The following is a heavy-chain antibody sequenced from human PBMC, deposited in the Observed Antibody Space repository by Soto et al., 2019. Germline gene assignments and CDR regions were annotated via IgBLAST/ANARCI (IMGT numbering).Heavy chain of an antibody. CDR3: AKVPNFGDYEYYLVY. Sequence: EVQLLESGGDLVQPGGPLRLSCAASGFTFSSYAMSWVRQAPGKGLEWVSGISGSGGNTYYADSVKGRFTISRDNSKNTLYLQMNSLRAEDTAVYYCAKVPNFGDYEYYLVYWGQGTLVTVSS. V-gene: IGHV3-23*01. CDR2: ISGSGGNT. CDR1: GFTFSSYA. J-gene: IGHJ4*02. D-gene: IGHD4-17*01.